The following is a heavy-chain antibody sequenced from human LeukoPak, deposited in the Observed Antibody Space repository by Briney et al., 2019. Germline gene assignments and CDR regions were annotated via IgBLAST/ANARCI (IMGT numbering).Heavy chain of an antibody. V-gene: IGHV1-69*13. Sequence: GAPVKVSCKASGGTFSSYAISWVRQAPGQGLEWMGGIIPIFGTANYAQKFQGRVTITADESTSTAYMELSSLRSEDTAVYYCAGGRGYSYGPKEPWGQGTLVTVSS. CDR2: IIPIFGTA. J-gene: IGHJ5*02. D-gene: IGHD5-18*01. CDR1: GGTFSSYA. CDR3: AGGRGYSYGPKEP.